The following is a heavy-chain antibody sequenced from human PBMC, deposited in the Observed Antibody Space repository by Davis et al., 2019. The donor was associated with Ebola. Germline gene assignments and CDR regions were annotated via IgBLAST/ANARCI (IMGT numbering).Heavy chain of an antibody. V-gene: IGHV3-7*01. D-gene: IGHD5-24*01. CDR2: IKQDGSEK. CDR1: GFTFSSYW. Sequence: PGGSLRLSCAASGFTFSSYWMSWVRQAPGKGLEWVANIKQDGSEKYYVDSVKGRFTISRDNAKNSLYLQMNSLRAEDTAVYYCARVGGSGMATISHEFDYWGQGTLVTVSS. CDR3: ARVGGSGMATISHEFDY. J-gene: IGHJ4*02.